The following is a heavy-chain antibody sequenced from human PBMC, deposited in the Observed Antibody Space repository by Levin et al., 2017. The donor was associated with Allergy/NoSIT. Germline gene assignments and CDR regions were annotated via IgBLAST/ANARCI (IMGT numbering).Heavy chain of an antibody. V-gene: IGHV4-59*01. CDR1: GDSISSYF. D-gene: IGHD6-13*01. Sequence: SETLSLTCTVSGDSISSYFWSWIRQPPGKGLEWIGYISYSGNSKYNPSLRSRVTISVDTSKNQFSLKLRSVTAADTAIYYCARDRVTAADGTDYFYGMDVWGQGTTVTVSS. J-gene: IGHJ6*02. CDR2: ISYSGNS. CDR3: ARDRVTAADGTDYFYGMDV.